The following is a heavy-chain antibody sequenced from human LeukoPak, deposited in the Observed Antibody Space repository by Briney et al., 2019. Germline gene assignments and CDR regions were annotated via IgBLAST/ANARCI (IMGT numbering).Heavy chain of an antibody. D-gene: IGHD2-15*01. CDR3: ARHEACSGGSCYSEHYYYGMDV. CDR1: GYSFTSYW. CDR2: IHPGDSDT. J-gene: IGHJ6*04. V-gene: IGHV5-51*01. Sequence: GESLKISCKGSGYSFTSYWIGWVRQMPGKGLEWMGIIHPGDSDTRYSPSFQGQVTISADKSISTAYLQWSSLKASDTAMYYCARHEACSGGSCYSEHYYYGMDVWGKGTTVTVSS.